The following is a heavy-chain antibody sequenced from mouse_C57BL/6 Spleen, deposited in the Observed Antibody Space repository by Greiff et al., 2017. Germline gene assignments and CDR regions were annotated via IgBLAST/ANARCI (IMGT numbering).Heavy chain of an antibody. Sequence: QVQLQQSGAELMKPGASVKLSCKATGYTFTGYWIEWVKQRPGHGLEWIGWILPGDGSTNYNEKFKGKATFTADTSSNTAYMQLSSLTTEDSAIYYCAREGYCSNSWFAYWGQGTLVTVSA. CDR2: ILPGDGST. J-gene: IGHJ3*01. V-gene: IGHV1-9*01. D-gene: IGHD2-5*01. CDR3: AREGYCSNSWFAY. CDR1: GYTFTGYW.